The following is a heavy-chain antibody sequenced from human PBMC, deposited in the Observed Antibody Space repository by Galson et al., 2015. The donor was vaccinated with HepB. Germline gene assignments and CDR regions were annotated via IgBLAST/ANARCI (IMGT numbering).Heavy chain of an antibody. V-gene: IGHV7-4-1*01. Sequence: SVKVSCKASGYTFTSYAMNWVRQAPGQGLEWMGWINTNTGNPTYAQGFTGRFVFSLDTSVSTAYLQICSLKAEDTAVYYCARSWDVLRYFDWLWVYGMDVWGQGTTVTVSS. CDR1: GYTFTSYA. D-gene: IGHD3-9*01. CDR2: INTNTGNP. CDR3: ARSWDVLRYFDWLWVYGMDV. J-gene: IGHJ6*02.